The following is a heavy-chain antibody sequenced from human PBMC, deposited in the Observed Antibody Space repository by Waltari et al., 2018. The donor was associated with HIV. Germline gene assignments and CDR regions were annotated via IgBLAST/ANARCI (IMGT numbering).Heavy chain of an antibody. D-gene: IGHD3-3*01. CDR2: ISSDGSNK. CDR3: ASDYYDFWSGYYRASYFDY. CDR1: KFSFSSYA. J-gene: IGHJ4*02. V-gene: IGHV3-30*01. Sequence: QVQLVESGGGVVRPGRSLRLSCAASKFSFSSYAMHWVRQAPGKGLEWVAVISSDGSNKYYADSVKGRFTISRDNSKNTLYLQMNSLRAEDTAVYYCASDYYDFWSGYYRASYFDYWGQGTLVTVSS.